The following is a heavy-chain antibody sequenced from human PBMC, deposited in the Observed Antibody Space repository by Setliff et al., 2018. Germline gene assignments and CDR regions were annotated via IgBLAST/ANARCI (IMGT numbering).Heavy chain of an antibody. CDR3: ATWDGKYSRY. Sequence: LSLSCVASGFDFSSTGMHWVRQAPGKGLEWISYISSTSGTIYYADSVKGRFTISRDNSKNTLYLQMGSLRAEDMAVYYCATWDGKYSRYWGQGTLVTVSS. D-gene: IGHD1-1*01. CDR1: GFDFSSTG. J-gene: IGHJ4*02. CDR2: ISSTSGTI. V-gene: IGHV3-48*01.